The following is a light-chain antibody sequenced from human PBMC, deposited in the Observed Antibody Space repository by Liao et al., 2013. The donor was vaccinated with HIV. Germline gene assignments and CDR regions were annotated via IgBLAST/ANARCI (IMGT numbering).Light chain of an antibody. CDR2: KDD. V-gene: IGLV3-21*04. CDR1: ILTQKY. Sequence: YDLTQPPSVSVSPGQTARITCSGEILTQKYARWFQQKPGQAPRLVMYKDDERPSGIPERISGSNSGNTATLTISRVEAGDEADYYCQVWDSSRDQRVFGGGTKLTVL. J-gene: IGLJ3*02. CDR3: QVWDSSRDQRV.